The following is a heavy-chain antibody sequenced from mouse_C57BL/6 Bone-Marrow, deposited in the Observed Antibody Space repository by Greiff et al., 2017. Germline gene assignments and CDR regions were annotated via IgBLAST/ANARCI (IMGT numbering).Heavy chain of an antibody. V-gene: IGHV1-39*01. J-gene: IGHJ2*01. CDR3: ARSGIYYYGSIDY. D-gene: IGHD1-1*01. CDR2: INPNYGTT. Sequence: VHVKQSGPELVKPGASVKISCKASGYSFTDYNMNWVKQSSGKSLEWIGVINPNYGTTSYNQKFQGKATLPVDQSSSTAYLQLNSLTSEDSAVYYCARSGIYYYGSIDYWGQGTTLTVSS. CDR1: GYSFTDYN.